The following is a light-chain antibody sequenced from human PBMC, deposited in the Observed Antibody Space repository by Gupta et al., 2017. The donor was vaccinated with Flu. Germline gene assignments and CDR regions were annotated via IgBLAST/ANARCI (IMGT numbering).Light chain of an antibody. V-gene: IGKV1-12*01. CDR3: QQANSFPIT. CDR2: TTS. J-gene: IGKJ5*01. Sequence: ITCRASQGVSSYLAWYQQKPGEAPNLLIYTTSTLQTGVPSRFSGSGSGTYFTLTISSLQPEDSAIYYCQQANSFPITFGQGTRLEIK. CDR1: QGVSSY.